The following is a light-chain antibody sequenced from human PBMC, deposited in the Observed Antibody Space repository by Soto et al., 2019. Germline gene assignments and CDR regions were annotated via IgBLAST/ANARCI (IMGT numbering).Light chain of an antibody. Sequence: DIQRTQSPSTLSGSLGERVTITCLASQSISAWLAWYQQKPGKVPKLLIYKASSLESGVPSRFSGSESGTEFTLTISSLQPDDFATYYCQQYKDYPVTFGQGTKVDIK. CDR1: QSISAW. V-gene: IGKV1-5*03. CDR2: KAS. CDR3: QQYKDYPVT. J-gene: IGKJ1*01.